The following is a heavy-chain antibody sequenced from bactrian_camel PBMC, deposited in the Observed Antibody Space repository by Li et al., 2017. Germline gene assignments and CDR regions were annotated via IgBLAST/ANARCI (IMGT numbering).Heavy chain of an antibody. CDR1: EDTSGPYC. V-gene: IGHV3S53*01. J-gene: IGHJ4*01. CDR2: VAPSGKT. CDR3: AADLRWCRSGYFDPHGRVGY. D-gene: IGHD2*01. Sequence: HVQLVESGGGSVQPGGSLRLSCAVSEDTSGPYCMGWFRQAPGKEREGVATVAPSGKTYYADSVKGRFTISKDNAENSLFLQMSNLKPEDTAMYYCAADLRWCRSGYFDPHGRVGYWGRGTQVTVSS.